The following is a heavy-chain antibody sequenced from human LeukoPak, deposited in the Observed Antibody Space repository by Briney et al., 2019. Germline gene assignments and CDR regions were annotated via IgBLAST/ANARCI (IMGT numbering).Heavy chain of an antibody. V-gene: IGHV1-2*06. J-gene: IGHJ4*02. CDR3: AREYYYDSSGPDY. D-gene: IGHD3-22*01. Sequence: ASVKVSCKASGYTFTGYYMHWVRQAPGQGLEWMGRINPNSGGTNYAQKFQGRVTMTRDTSISTAYMELSRLRSDDTALYYCAREYYYDSSGPDYWGQGTLVTVSS. CDR2: INPNSGGT. CDR1: GYTFTGYY.